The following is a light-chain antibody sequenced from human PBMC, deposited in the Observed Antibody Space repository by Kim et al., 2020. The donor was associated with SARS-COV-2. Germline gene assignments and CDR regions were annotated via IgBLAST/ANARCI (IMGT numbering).Light chain of an antibody. CDR2: RVS. J-gene: IGKJ1*01. CDR3: MQGTHRPRT. V-gene: IGKV2-30*01. Sequence: DVVLTQSPLSLPVTLGRPASITCTSTQSLAYSDGNTYLNWFQQRPGQSPRRLIYRVSTRDSGVPDRFSGSGSGADFTLNISRVEAEDLGVYYCMQGTHRPRTFGQGTKVDIK. CDR1: QSLAYSDGNTY.